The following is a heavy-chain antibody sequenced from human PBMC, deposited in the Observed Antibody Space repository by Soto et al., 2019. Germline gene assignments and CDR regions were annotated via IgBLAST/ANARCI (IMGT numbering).Heavy chain of an antibody. CDR1: GYTFTSYG. CDR2: ISAYNVNT. J-gene: IGHJ3*02. V-gene: IGHV1-18*01. D-gene: IGHD3-22*01. CDR3: ARGEYYYDSSGYLADAFDI. Sequence: GPSVKVSCKASGYTFTSYGISWVRQAPGQGLEWMVCISAYNVNTNYAQKLQGRVTMTTDTSTSTAYMELSSLRSEDTAVYYCARGEYYYDSSGYLADAFDIWGQGTMVTVSS.